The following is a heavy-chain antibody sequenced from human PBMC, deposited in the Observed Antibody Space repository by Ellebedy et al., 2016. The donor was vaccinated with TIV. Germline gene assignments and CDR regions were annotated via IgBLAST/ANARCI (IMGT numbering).Heavy chain of an antibody. V-gene: IGHV3-33*08. J-gene: IGHJ4*02. CDR2: IWYDESNK. CDR1: GFSFDIYS. D-gene: IGHD4-23*01. CDR3: ARGSVTTGV. Sequence: PGGSLRLSCEASGFSFDIYSMHWVRQAPGKGLEWVAVIWYDESNKYYADSVKGRFTISRDNSKNTLYLQMNSLRAEDTAVYYCARGSVTTGVWGQGTLVTVSS.